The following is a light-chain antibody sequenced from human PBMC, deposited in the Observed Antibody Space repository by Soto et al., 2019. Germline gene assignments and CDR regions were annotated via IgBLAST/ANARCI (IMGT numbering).Light chain of an antibody. CDR1: NSNIGRNF. CDR3: GSWDDSLSGLNWV. J-gene: IGLJ3*02. CDR2: SDN. V-gene: IGLV1-47*02. Sequence: QLVLTQPPSASGTPGQRVTISCSGSNSNIGRNFVYWYQQLPGTAPKLLIYSDNQRHSGVPDRFSGSKSGTSASLAISGLRSEDEAAYYCGSWDDSLSGLNWVFGGGTKVTVL.